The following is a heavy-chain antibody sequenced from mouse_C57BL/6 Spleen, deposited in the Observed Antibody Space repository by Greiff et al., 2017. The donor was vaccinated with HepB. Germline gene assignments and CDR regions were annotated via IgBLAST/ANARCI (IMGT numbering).Heavy chain of an antibody. CDR3: ARWGDYEYYFDY. CDR1: GFNIKDYY. V-gene: IGHV14-2*01. CDR2: IDPEDGET. D-gene: IGHD2-4*01. J-gene: IGHJ2*01. Sequence: VQLQQSGAELVKPGASVKLSCTASGFNIKDYYMHWVKQRTEQGLEWIGRIDPEDGETKYAPKFQGKATITADTSSNTAYLQLSSLTSEDTAVYYCARWGDYEYYFDYWGQGTTLTVSS.